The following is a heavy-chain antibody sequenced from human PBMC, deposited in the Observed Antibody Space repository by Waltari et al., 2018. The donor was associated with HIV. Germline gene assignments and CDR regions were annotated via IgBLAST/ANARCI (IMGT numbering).Heavy chain of an antibody. CDR3: VRGNWNYGDYYYGMDG. CDR1: SGSFNVYY. CDR2: ISHSGTT. V-gene: IGHV4-34*01. Sequence: LKPSETLSLTCAVYSGSFNVYYWTWVRQRPGKGLEWIGEISHSGTTNYNPSLKSRVTISVDTSKNQFSLRLRSVTAKDSATYFCVRGNWNYGDYYYGMDGWGQGTIVTVSS. J-gene: IGHJ6*02. D-gene: IGHD1-7*01.